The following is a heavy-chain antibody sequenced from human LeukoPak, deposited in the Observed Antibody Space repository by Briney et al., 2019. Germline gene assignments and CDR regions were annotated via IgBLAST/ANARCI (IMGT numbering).Heavy chain of an antibody. CDR1: GFTFSSYG. CDR3: AKAAKYYYDSGDYYDY. V-gene: IGHV3-30*02. CDR2: IRYDGSNK. Sequence: GGSLRLSCAASGFTFSSYGMHWVRQAPGKGLEWVAFIRYDGSNKYYADSVKGRFTISRDNSKNTLSLQMNSLRAADTAVYYCAKAAKYYYDSGDYYDYWGQGTLVTVSS. J-gene: IGHJ4*02. D-gene: IGHD3-22*01.